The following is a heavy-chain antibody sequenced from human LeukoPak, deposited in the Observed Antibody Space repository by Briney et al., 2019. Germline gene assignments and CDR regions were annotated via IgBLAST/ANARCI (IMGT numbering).Heavy chain of an antibody. CDR2: ISGGSKSI. Sequence: GGSLRLSCAASGFTFSSYAMSWVRQAPGKGPEWVSAISGGSKSIYYADSVKGRFTISRDNSKNTLYLQMNSVRAEDTAIYYCATQHIPIFGVLIEWGQGTLVTVSS. CDR1: GFTFSSYA. D-gene: IGHD3-3*01. CDR3: ATQHIPIFGVLIE. V-gene: IGHV3-23*01. J-gene: IGHJ4*02.